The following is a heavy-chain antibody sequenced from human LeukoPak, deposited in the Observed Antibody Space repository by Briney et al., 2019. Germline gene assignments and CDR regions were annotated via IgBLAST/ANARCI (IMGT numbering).Heavy chain of an antibody. D-gene: IGHD3-10*01. J-gene: IGHJ5*02. V-gene: IGHV1-46*01. Sequence: GASVKVSCKASGYIFTSYYMHWVRQAPGQGLEWMGIINPSGGSTSYAQKFQGRVTMTRDTSTSTVYMELSSLRSEDTAVYYCAREKGYYGSGEEFDPWGQGTLVTVSS. CDR3: AREKGYYGSGEEFDP. CDR2: INPSGGST. CDR1: GYIFTSYY.